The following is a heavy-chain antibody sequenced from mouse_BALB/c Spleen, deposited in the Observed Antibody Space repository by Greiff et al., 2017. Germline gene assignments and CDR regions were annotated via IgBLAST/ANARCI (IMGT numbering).Heavy chain of an antibody. CDR1: GFTFSSFG. V-gene: IGHV5-17*02. CDR2: ISSGSSTI. CDR3: ARGSDGYYEAWFAY. Sequence: EVQGVESGGGLVQPGGSRKLSCAASGFTFSSFGMHWVRQAPEKGLEWVAYISSGSSTIYYADTVKGRFTISRDNPKNTLFLQMTRLRSEDTAMDYCARGSDGYYEAWFAYWGQGTLVTVSA. J-gene: IGHJ3*01. D-gene: IGHD2-3*01.